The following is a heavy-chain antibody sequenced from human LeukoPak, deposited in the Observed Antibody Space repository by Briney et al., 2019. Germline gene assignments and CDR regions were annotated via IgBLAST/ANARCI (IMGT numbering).Heavy chain of an antibody. CDR2: IYYSGST. CDR3: ARDSRRYSSSWYAGFDY. J-gene: IGHJ4*02. V-gene: IGHV4-59*01. D-gene: IGHD6-13*01. Sequence: PSEALSLTCTVSGGSISRNYWNWIRQPPGKGLEWIGYIYYSGSTNYNPSLKSRVTISVDTSKNQFSLKLSSVTAADTAVYYCARDSRRYSSSWYAGFDYWGQGTLVTVSS. CDR1: GGSISRNY.